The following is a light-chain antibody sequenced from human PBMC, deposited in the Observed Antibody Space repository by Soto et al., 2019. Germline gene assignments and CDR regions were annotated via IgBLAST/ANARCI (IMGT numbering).Light chain of an antibody. Sequence: EIVLTQSPATLSLSPGERATLSCRASQSVSNYLAWYQQKPGQAPRLLIYGASNRATGIPARFSGSGSGTDFNLTISSLEPEYFAVYYFQRRGKWPRTFGQGTKLEIK. V-gene: IGKV3-11*01. CDR1: QSVSNY. CDR3: QRRGKWPRT. CDR2: GAS. J-gene: IGKJ2*01.